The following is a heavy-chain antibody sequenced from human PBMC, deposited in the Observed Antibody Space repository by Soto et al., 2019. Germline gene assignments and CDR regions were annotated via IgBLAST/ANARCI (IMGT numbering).Heavy chain of an antibody. J-gene: IGHJ5*02. Sequence: QVQLVQSGAEVKKPGASVKVSCKPSGYTFSSHGLSWVRQAPGQGLEWLGWISTWSGDTNYAQKFQGRVTMTIDRGTRTAYLEVKSLRSDDTAVYYCARDYTITREDCFDPWGQGTLVTVSS. V-gene: IGHV1-18*01. CDR2: ISTWSGDT. CDR3: ARDYTITREDCFDP. CDR1: GYTFSSHG. D-gene: IGHD3-10*01.